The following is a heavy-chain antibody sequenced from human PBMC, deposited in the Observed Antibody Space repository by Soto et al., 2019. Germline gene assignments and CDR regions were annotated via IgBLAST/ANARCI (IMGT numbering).Heavy chain of an antibody. Sequence: QVQLVQSGAEVKKPGASVKVSCKASGYTFTSYGISWVRQAPGQGLEWMGWISAYNGNTNYAQKLQGRVTMTTDTSTSKAYMELRSLRSDDTAVYYCARDLKSGWELETGEYFQHWGQGTLVTVSS. D-gene: IGHD1-26*01. CDR2: ISAYNGNT. CDR3: ARDLKSGWELETGEYFQH. V-gene: IGHV1-18*01. J-gene: IGHJ1*01. CDR1: GYTFTSYG.